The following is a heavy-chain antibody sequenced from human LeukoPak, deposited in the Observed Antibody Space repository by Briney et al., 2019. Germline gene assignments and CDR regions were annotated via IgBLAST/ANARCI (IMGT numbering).Heavy chain of an antibody. CDR2: IYYSGST. CDR1: GGSISSSSYY. J-gene: IGHJ4*02. Sequence: PSETLSLTCTVSGGSISSSSYYWGWIRQPPGKGLEWIGSIYYSGSTYYNPSLKSRVTISVDTSKNQFSLKLSSVTAADTAVYYCFCQRGEFQKTDDYWGQGTLVTVSS. D-gene: IGHD3-10*01. CDR3: FCQRGEFQKTDDY. V-gene: IGHV4-39*01.